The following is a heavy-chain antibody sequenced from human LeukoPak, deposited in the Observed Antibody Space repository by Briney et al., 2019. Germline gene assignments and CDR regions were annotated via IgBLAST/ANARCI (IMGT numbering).Heavy chain of an antibody. CDR3: ASSGGFWSGYYRGGGSYFDY. D-gene: IGHD3-3*01. CDR2: ISSSSSYI. Sequence: GGSLRLSCAASGFTFSSYSMNWVRQAPGKGLEWVSSISSSSSYIYYADSVKGRFTISRDNAKNSLYLQMNSLRAEDTAVYYCASSGGFWSGYYRGGGSYFDYWGQGTLVTVSS. V-gene: IGHV3-21*01. CDR1: GFTFSSYS. J-gene: IGHJ4*02.